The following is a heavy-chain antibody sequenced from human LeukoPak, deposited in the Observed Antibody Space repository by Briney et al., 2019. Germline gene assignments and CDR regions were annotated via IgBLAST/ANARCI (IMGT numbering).Heavy chain of an antibody. V-gene: IGHV1-18*01. J-gene: IGHJ4*02. Sequence: ASVKVSCKASGYTFTSYGISWVRQAPGQGLEWMGWISAYNGNTNYAQKLQGRVTMTTDTSTCTAYMELRSLRSDDTAVYYCARDLEYSSSSSDPDYWGQGTLVTVSS. CDR3: ARDLEYSSSSSDPDY. D-gene: IGHD6-6*01. CDR1: GYTFTSYG. CDR2: ISAYNGNT.